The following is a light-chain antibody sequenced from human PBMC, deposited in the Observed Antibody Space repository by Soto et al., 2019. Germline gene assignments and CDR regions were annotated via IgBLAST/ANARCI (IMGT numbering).Light chain of an antibody. CDR2: DVT. Sequence: QSVLTQPRSVPGSPGQSVTISCTGTSGDVGGYNYVSWYQQHPGKAPKLMISDVTKRPSGVPDRFSGSKSGNTASLTISGLQAEDDADYYCCSYTGSYTYVFGTGTKVTV. CDR1: SGDVGGYNY. V-gene: IGLV2-11*01. J-gene: IGLJ1*01. CDR3: CSYTGSYTYV.